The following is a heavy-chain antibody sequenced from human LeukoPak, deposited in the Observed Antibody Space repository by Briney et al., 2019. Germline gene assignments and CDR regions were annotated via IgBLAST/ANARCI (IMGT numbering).Heavy chain of an antibody. J-gene: IGHJ3*02. CDR2: IYYSGYT. V-gene: IGHV4-59*12. CDR1: GGSIDTNY. CDR3: ARSARTVPLDAFDI. Sequence: SETLSLTCSVSGGSIDTNYWSWIRQPPGKGLEWIGYIYYSGYTTYNPSLKSRVTISVDTSKNLFSLRLRSVTAADTAVYYCARSARTVPLDAFDIWGQGTMVTVSS. D-gene: IGHD1-1*01.